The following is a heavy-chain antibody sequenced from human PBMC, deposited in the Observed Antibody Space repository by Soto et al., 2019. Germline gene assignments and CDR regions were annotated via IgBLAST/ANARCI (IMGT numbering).Heavy chain of an antibody. D-gene: IGHD5-18*01. J-gene: IGHJ4*02. CDR1: GYTFTSFS. CDR2: ISPYNDNT. CDR3: ARQKAYSYAGMDN. V-gene: IGHV1-18*01. Sequence: QVQLLQSGAEVRKPGASVNVSCTASGYTFTSFSMRWVRQAPGQGLEWMGWISPYNDNTYYAQKFQGRVTFTTDTSTSTAYMELRSLRSDDTAVYYCARQKAYSYAGMDNWGQGTLVSVAS.